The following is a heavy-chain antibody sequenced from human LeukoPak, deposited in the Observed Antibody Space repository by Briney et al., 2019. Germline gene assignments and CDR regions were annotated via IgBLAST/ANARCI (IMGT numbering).Heavy chain of an antibody. J-gene: IGHJ6*03. V-gene: IGHV4-38-2*02. CDR3: ARSRVTMVRGVIYYYYMDV. CDR2: VYHVGTT. CDR1: GYSISSGYY. D-gene: IGHD3-10*01. Sequence: KSSETLSLTCTVSGYSISSGYYWGWIRQPPGKGLEWIGVYHVGTTDYNPSLKSRVTISVDTSKNQFSLKLSSVTAADTAVYYCARSRVTMVRGVIYYYYMDVWGKGTTVTISS.